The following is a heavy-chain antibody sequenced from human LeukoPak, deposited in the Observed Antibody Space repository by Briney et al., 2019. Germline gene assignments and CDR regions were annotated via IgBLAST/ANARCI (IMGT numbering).Heavy chain of an antibody. Sequence: GGSLRLSCAASGLTFSSDAMSWVRQAPGQGLEWVSTISDTGSRTYYADSVKGRFTISRDNAKNSLYLQMNSLRAEDTALYYCAKESGSAGIAAADPFDYWGQGTLVTVSS. CDR3: AKESGSAGIAAADPFDY. D-gene: IGHD6-13*01. V-gene: IGHV3-23*01. CDR1: GLTFSSDA. J-gene: IGHJ4*02. CDR2: ISDTGSRT.